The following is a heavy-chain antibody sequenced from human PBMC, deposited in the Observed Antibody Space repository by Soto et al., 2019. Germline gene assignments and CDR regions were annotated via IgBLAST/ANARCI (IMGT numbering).Heavy chain of an antibody. D-gene: IGHD3-3*01. CDR3: ARQPRDSTIFGVVPYYYGMDV. J-gene: IGHJ6*02. CDR2: IDPSDSYT. CDR1: GYSFTSYW. V-gene: IGHV5-10-1*01. Sequence: ESLKISCKGSGYSFTSYWISWVRQMPGKGLEWMGRIDPSDSYTNYSPSFQGHVTISADKSISTAYLQWSSLKASDTAMYYCARQPRDSTIFGVVPYYYGMDVWGQGTTVTVSS.